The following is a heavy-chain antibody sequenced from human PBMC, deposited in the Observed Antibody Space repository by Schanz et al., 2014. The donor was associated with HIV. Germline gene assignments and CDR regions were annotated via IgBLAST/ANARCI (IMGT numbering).Heavy chain of an antibody. D-gene: IGHD6-6*01. Sequence: EVQLLESGGGVVQPGGSLRLSCAASGFTFDDYPMHWVRQAPGKGLEWVSGISWNNLNLAYADSVKGRFTISRDNAKNSLYLQMKSLRAEDTALYYCTTQLHSTSEPEGSSPSLDYWGQGTLVTVSS. J-gene: IGHJ4*02. V-gene: IGHV3-9*01. CDR3: TTQLHSTSEPEGSSPSLDY. CDR1: GFTFDDYP. CDR2: ISWNNLNL.